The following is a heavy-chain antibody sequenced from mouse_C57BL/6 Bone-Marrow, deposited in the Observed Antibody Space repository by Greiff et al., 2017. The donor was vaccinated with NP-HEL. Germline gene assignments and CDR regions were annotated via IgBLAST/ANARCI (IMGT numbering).Heavy chain of an antibody. CDR3: ARRGPYYYGSSSFAY. CDR2: IYPGGGYT. Sequence: LEESGAELVRPGTSVKMSCKASGYTFTNYWIGWAKQRPGHGLEWIGDIYPGGGYTNYNEKFKGKATLTADKSSSTAYMQFSSLTSEDSAIYYCARRGPYYYGSSSFAYWGQGTLVTVSA. D-gene: IGHD1-1*01. V-gene: IGHV1-63*01. J-gene: IGHJ3*01. CDR1: GYTFTNYW.